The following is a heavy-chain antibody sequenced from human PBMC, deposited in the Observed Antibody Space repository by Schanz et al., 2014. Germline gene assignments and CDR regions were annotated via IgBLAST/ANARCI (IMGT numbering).Heavy chain of an antibody. CDR3: AKGRRGYFDSSGSYWGTFDF. J-gene: IGHJ4*02. V-gene: IGHV3-23*04. D-gene: IGHD3-22*01. CDR2: ISGSGGTT. CDR1: GFTFSNYA. Sequence: VQLVESGGGVVQPGRSLRLSCAAYGFTFSNYAMSWVRQAPGRGLEWVSGISGSGGTTHYADSVEGRFTISRVNSKNTLYLRMKGLRAEDTAVYYCAKGRRGYFDSSGSYWGTFDFWGQGTLVSVSS.